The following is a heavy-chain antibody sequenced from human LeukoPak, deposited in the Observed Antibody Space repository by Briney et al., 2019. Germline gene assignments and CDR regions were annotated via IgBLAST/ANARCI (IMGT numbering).Heavy chain of an antibody. CDR1: GFTFSSYA. V-gene: IGHV3-23*01. CDR3: AKGGYNWNDEAFDI. D-gene: IGHD1-1*01. CDR2: ISGSGGST. J-gene: IGHJ3*02. Sequence: GESLRLSCAASGFTFSSYAMHWVRQAPGKGLEWVSAISGSGGSTYYADSVKGRFTISRDNSKNTLYLQMNSLRAEDTAVYYCAKGGYNWNDEAFDIWGQGTMVTVSS.